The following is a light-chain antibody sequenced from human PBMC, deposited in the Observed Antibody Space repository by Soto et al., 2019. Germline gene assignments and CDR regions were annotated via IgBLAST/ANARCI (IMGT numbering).Light chain of an antibody. V-gene: IGKV3-15*01. CDR2: EAS. CDR1: QSLRSS. CDR3: QQYNNWPQT. Sequence: ETMMTQSPDTLSVSLGERATLSCRASQSLRSSLAWYQQKPGQAPRLLIYEASTRATGIPARFSGSGSGTEFTLTIRGLQSEDFAVYYCQQYNNWPQTFGQGTKVEIK. J-gene: IGKJ1*01.